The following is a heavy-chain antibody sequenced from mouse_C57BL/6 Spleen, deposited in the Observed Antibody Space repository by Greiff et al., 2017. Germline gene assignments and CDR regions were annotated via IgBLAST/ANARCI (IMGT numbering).Heavy chain of an antibody. CDR2: IYPGSGST. V-gene: IGHV1-55*01. CDR3: ARHYYGSSLYAMDY. CDR1: GYTFTSYW. Sequence: QVQLQQSGAELVKPGASVKMSCKASGYTFTSYWITWVKQRPGQGLEWIGDIYPGSGSTNYNEKFKSKATLTVDTSSSTAYMQLSSLTSEDSAVYYCARHYYGSSLYAMDYWGQGTSVTVSS. J-gene: IGHJ4*01. D-gene: IGHD1-1*01.